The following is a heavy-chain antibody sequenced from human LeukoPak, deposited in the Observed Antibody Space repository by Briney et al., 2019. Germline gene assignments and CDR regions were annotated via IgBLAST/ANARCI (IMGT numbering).Heavy chain of an antibody. D-gene: IGHD2-2*01. CDR3: ARIGDIVVVPAAGDAFDI. V-gene: IGHV1-69*04. J-gene: IGHJ3*02. CDR1: GGTLSSYA. Sequence: SVKVSCKASGGTLSSYAISWVRQAPGQGLEWMGRIIPILGIANYAQKFQGRVTITADKSTSTAYMELSSLRSEDTAVYYCARIGDIVVVPAAGDAFDIWGQGTMVTVSS. CDR2: IIPILGIA.